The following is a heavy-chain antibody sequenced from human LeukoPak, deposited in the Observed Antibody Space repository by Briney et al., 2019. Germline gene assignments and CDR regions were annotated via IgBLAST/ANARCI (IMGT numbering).Heavy chain of an antibody. CDR3: ARRRTIFSSFDP. CDR2: IYWNDDR. Sequence: ESGPTLVKPTQTLTLTCTFSGFSLSTGGAAVGWIRQPPGKALEWLALIYWNDDRRYSPSLKSSLTITKDASKKQVVLTLTNMDPVDTATYYCARRRTIFSSFDPWGQGTLVTVSS. D-gene: IGHD3-9*01. J-gene: IGHJ5*02. V-gene: IGHV2-5*01. CDR1: GFSLSTGGAA.